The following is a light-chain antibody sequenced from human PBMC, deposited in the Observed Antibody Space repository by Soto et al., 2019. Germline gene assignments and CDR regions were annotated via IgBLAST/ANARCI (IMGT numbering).Light chain of an antibody. J-gene: IGKJ2*01. Sequence: EIVLTQSPGTLSLSPGERVTLSCRASQSVSSNYVAWYQQKPGQAPRLLIYGASSRATGIPDRFSGSGSGTVFTLTISRLEPEDAVVYYCQQYGSSPITFGQGTKLGIK. CDR2: GAS. CDR3: QQYGSSPIT. V-gene: IGKV3-20*01. CDR1: QSVSSNY.